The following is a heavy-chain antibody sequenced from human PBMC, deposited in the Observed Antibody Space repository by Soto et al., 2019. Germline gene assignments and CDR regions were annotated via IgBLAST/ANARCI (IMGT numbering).Heavy chain of an antibody. D-gene: IGHD3-10*01. CDR2: IIPIFGTA. J-gene: IGHJ6*02. CDR3: ARGSKNIRGYYGSGSALYYYGMDV. Sequence: GASVKVSCKASGGTFSSYAISWVRQAPGQGLEWMGGIIPIFGTANYAQKFQGRVTITADESTSTAYMELSSLRSEDTAVYYCARGSKNIRGYYGSGSALYYYGMDVWGQGTTVTVSS. V-gene: IGHV1-69*13. CDR1: GGTFSSYA.